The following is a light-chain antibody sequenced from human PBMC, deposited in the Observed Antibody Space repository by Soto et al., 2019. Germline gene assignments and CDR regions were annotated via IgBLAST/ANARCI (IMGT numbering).Light chain of an antibody. CDR3: QKYKSAPFT. CDR2: AAS. CDR1: QGISNY. Sequence: DIQMTQSPPSLSASVGDRVTITCRASQGISNYLAWYQQNPGKVPKLLIYAASTLQSGVPSRFSGSGSGTDFTLTITSLQPEDVATYYCQKYKSAPFTFGPGTKVDIK. V-gene: IGKV1-27*01. J-gene: IGKJ3*01.